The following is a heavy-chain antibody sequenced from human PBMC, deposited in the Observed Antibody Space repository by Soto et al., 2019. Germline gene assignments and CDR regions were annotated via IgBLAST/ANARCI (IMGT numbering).Heavy chain of an antibody. D-gene: IGHD3-3*01. J-gene: IGHJ6*01. V-gene: IGHV1-2*04. CDR2: INPNSGGT. Sequence: HVQLVQSGAEVKKPGASVKVSCKASGYTFTDYSIHWVRKAPGQGLEWMRWINPNSGGTNYAQNFQGWVNMTRDTSINTAYMEVTNLKSDDTALYYCARGHVLRFLEWLSYGLDVWGQGTTVTVSS. CDR1: GYTFTDYS. CDR3: ARGHVLRFLEWLSYGLDV.